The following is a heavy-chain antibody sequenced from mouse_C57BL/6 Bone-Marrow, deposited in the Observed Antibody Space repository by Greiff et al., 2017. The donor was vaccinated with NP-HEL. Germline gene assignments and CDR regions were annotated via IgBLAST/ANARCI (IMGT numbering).Heavy chain of an antibody. CDR2: IDPENGDT. Sequence: EVQLQESGAELVRPGASVKLSCTASGFNIKDDYMHWVKPRPEQGLEWIGWIDPENGDTEYASKFQGKATITADPSSNTAYLQLSSLTSEDTAVYYCTTITTVVATDYWGQGTTLTVSS. CDR3: TTITTVVATDY. CDR1: GFNIKDDY. D-gene: IGHD1-1*01. V-gene: IGHV14-4*01. J-gene: IGHJ2*01.